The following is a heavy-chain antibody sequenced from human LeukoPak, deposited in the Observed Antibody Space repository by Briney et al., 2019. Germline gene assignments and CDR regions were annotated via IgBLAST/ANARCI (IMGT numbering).Heavy chain of an antibody. V-gene: IGHV3-23*01. D-gene: IGHD1-26*01. J-gene: IGHJ4*02. CDR2: ISGSGGST. CDR3: AKSLNSGSYPGAFDY. Sequence: GGSLRLSCAASGFTFSSYAMSWVRQAPGKGLEWVSAISGSGGSTYYADSVKGRFTISRDNSKNTLYLQMNSLRAEDTAVYYCAKSLNSGSYPGAFDYWGQGTLVTVSS. CDR1: GFTFSSYA.